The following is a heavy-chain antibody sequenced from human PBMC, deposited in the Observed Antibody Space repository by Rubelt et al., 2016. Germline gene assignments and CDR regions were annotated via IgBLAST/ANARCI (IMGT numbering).Heavy chain of an antibody. CDR1: GFSFNTYR. Sequence: EVQLVESGGGLVKPGGSLRLSCAASGFSFNTYRMNWVRQAPGKGLEWVSGINWNGGITVFADAVEGRLTISRDNAKNSRYLQMSSLRAEDTAFYYCARDVSAAGATFDSWGQGTLVTVSS. CDR2: INWNGGIT. V-gene: IGHV3-20*04. CDR3: ARDVSAAGATFDS. J-gene: IGHJ4*02. D-gene: IGHD6-13*01.